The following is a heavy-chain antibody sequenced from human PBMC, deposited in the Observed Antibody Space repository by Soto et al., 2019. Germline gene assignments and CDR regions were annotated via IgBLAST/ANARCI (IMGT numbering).Heavy chain of an antibody. CDR2: SYYSGST. J-gene: IGHJ4*02. Sequence: LSLTCSISGGSISSYYWSWIRQPPGNGLQWIGYSYYSGSTNYNPSLTSRVTMSVDTSKNQFSLKLSSVTAADTAVYYCARGSLSTIFGVVNYFFDYWGQGTLVTVSS. CDR3: ARGSLSTIFGVVNYFFDY. CDR1: GGSISSYY. D-gene: IGHD3-3*01. V-gene: IGHV4-59*01.